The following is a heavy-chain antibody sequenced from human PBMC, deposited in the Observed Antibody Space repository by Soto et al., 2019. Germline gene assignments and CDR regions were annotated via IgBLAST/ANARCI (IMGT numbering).Heavy chain of an antibody. J-gene: IGHJ5*02. Sequence: QVQLVESGGGVVQPGTSLRLSCAASGFTFRSNGMHWVRQAPGKGLEWVAFIWFDGSDNNHADSVRGRFTISRDNFQNTLYLQMTSLRVEDTAVYYCARWTGSARGEWDLWGQGTLVTVSS. V-gene: IGHV3-33*01. CDR3: ARWTGSARGEWDL. CDR1: GFTFRSNG. D-gene: IGHD3-16*01. CDR2: IWFDGSDN.